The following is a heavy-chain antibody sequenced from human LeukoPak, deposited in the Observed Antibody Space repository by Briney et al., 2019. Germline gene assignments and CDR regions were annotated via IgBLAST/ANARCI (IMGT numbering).Heavy chain of an antibody. CDR1: GGSISSSSYY. CDR2: IYYSGST. D-gene: IGHD3-22*01. Sequence: SEPLSLTCTVSGGSISSSSYYWGWIRQPPGKGLEWIGSIYYSGSTYYNPSLKSRVTISVDTSKNQFSLKLSSVTAADTAVYYCARISIYYYDSSGYYHADAFDIWGQGTMVTVSS. V-gene: IGHV4-39*01. J-gene: IGHJ3*02. CDR3: ARISIYYYDSSGYYHADAFDI.